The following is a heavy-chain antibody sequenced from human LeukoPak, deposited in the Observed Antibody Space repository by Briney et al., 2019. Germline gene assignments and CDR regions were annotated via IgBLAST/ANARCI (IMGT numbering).Heavy chain of an antibody. CDR1: GFTFSSYG. Sequence: GGSLRLSCAASGFTFSSYGMHWVRQAPGKGLEWVAVIWYDGSNKYYADSVKGRFTISRDNSKNTLYLQMNSLRAEDTAVYYCARERGYGKALLRFDYWGQGTLVTVSS. D-gene: IGHD2/OR15-2a*01. J-gene: IGHJ4*02. CDR3: ARERGYGKALLRFDY. CDR2: IWYDGSNK. V-gene: IGHV3-33*01.